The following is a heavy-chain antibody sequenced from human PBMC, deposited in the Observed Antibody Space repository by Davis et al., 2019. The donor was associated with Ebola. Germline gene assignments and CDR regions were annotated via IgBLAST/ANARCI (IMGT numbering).Heavy chain of an antibody. CDR1: GYTFTNYG. CDR3: ARASFGYNSGWYADY. CDR2: INACNGNT. V-gene: IGHV1-3*01. J-gene: IGHJ4*02. Sequence: ASVKVSCKPSGYTFTNYGVHWVRQAPGHRLEWMGWINACNGNTKYSQKFQGRVTITTDTSASTVYLDLTSLRSDDTAVFYCARASFGYNSGWYADYWGPGSLVTVSS. D-gene: IGHD6-19*01.